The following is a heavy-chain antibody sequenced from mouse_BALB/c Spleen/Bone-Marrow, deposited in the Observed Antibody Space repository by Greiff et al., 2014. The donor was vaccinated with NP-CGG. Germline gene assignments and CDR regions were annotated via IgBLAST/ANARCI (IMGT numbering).Heavy chain of an antibody. D-gene: IGHD1-1*01. CDR1: GFTFSSYG. V-gene: IGHV5-6-3*01. CDR2: INSNGGST. J-gene: IGHJ2*01. Sequence: VQLKESGGGLVQPGGSLKLSCAASGFTFSSYGMSWVRQTPDKRLELVATINSNGGSTYYPDSVKGRSTISRDNAKNTLYLQMSSLKSEDTAMYYCARERYYGNGRIFEYWGQGTTLTVSS. CDR3: ARERYYGNGRIFEY.